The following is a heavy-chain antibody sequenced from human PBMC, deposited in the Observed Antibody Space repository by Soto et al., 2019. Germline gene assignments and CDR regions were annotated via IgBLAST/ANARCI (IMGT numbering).Heavy chain of an antibody. V-gene: IGHV1-69*13. J-gene: IGHJ4*02. CDR2: IIPIFGTA. Sequence: GASVKVSCKASGGTFSSYAISWVRQAPGQGLEWMGGIIPIFGTANYAQKFQGRVTITADESTSTAYMELSSLRSEDTAVYYCASTAGGRPFDYYDSSGYYEHFDYWGQGTLVTVSS. D-gene: IGHD3-22*01. CDR3: ASTAGGRPFDYYDSSGYYEHFDY. CDR1: GGTFSSYA.